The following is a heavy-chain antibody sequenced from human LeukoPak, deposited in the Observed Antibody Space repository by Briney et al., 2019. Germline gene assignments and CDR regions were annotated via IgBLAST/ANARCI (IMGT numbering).Heavy chain of an antibody. CDR3: ARGYVTAMYFDY. Sequence: ASVKVSCKASGGTFSSYAISWVRQAPGQGLEWMGGIIPIFGTANYAQKFQGRVTITADKSTSTAYMELSSLRSEDTAVYYCARGYVTAMYFDYWGQGTLVTASS. CDR1: GGTFSSYA. CDR2: IIPIFGTA. V-gene: IGHV1-69*06. D-gene: IGHD5-18*01. J-gene: IGHJ4*02.